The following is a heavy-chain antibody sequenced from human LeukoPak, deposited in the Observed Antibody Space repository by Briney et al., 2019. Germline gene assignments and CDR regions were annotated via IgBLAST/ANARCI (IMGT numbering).Heavy chain of an antibody. CDR3: ARPGRYDFWRDYYYYYGMDV. CDR1: GFPFSSYW. D-gene: IGHD3-3*01. V-gene: IGHV3-7*05. Sequence: PGGSLRLSCAAPGFPFSSYWMSWVRQAPGKGLEWVANIKQDGSEKYYVYSVNGRFTISRDNAKNSLYLQMNSLRAEDTAVYYCARPGRYDFWRDYYYYYGMDVWGQGTTVTVSS. J-gene: IGHJ6*02. CDR2: IKQDGSEK.